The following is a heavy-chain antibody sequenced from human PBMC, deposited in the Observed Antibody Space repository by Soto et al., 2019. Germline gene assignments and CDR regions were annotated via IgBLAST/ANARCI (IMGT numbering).Heavy chain of an antibody. D-gene: IGHD3-16*01. J-gene: IGHJ4*02. V-gene: IGHV3-23*01. CDR3: SRWDGYGDY. CDR1: GFSVSSYS. CDR2: ISVGGDRK. Sequence: DVQLLQSGGGLVQPGGSLRVSCAASGFSVSSYSMPWVRQAPGKGLEYVSGISVGGDRKFYADSVKGRFSVSRDNSKNILNLQMDILRVDDTDIYYWSRWDGYGDYWGQGTLVTGSS.